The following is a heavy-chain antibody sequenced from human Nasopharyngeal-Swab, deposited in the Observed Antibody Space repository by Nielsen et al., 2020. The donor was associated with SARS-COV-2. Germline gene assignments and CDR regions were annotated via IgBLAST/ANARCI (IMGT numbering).Heavy chain of an antibody. Sequence: SVKVSCKASGGTFSSYAISWVRQAPGQGLEWMGGIIPIFGTANYAQKFQGRVTITADESTSTAYMELSSLRSEDTAVYYCAMTGSTFYFHYYMDVWGKGTTVTVSS. J-gene: IGHJ6*03. D-gene: IGHD1-7*01. CDR1: GGTFSSYA. CDR3: AMTGSTFYFHYYMDV. V-gene: IGHV1-69*13. CDR2: IIPIFGTA.